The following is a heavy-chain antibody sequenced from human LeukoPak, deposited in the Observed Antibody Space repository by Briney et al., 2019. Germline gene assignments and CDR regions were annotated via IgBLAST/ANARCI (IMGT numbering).Heavy chain of an antibody. D-gene: IGHD2-2*01. Sequence: GSSVKVSCKASGGTFSSYAISWVRQASGQGLEWMGGIIPIFGTANYAQKFQGRVTITADESTSTAYMELSSLRSEDTAVYYCARDGTIPAAIIYWGQGTLVTVSS. V-gene: IGHV1-69*01. J-gene: IGHJ4*02. CDR3: ARDGTIPAAIIY. CDR1: GGTFSSYA. CDR2: IIPIFGTA.